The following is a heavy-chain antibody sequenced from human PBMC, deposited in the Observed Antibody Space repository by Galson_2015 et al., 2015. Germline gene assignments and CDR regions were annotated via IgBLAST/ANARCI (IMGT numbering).Heavy chain of an antibody. CDR2: IYYSGST. V-gene: IGHV4-31*03. CDR3: ARGDYSDGVDV. Sequence: PLSLTCTVSGASINSPDYFWSWILQHPGKGLEWIGYIYYSGSTFYNPSLKSRVIISLDTSKKQFSLKLSSVTAADTAVYYCARGDYSDGVDVWGQGTTVTVSS. J-gene: IGHJ6*02. CDR1: GASINSPDYF. D-gene: IGHD4-11*01.